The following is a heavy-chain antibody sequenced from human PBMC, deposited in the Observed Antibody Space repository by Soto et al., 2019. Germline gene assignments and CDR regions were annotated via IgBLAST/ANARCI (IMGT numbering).Heavy chain of an antibody. J-gene: IGHJ5*02. D-gene: IGHD2-21*01. CDR2: VSGSGGNT. CDR1: GFTFSPYA. V-gene: IGHV3-23*01. Sequence: PGGSLRLSCAASGFTFSPYAMTWVRQAPGKGLEWVSSVSGSGGNTHYADSVKGRFTISKDNSKNTLYLQMSSLRDEDTALYYCAKDAVYNDGLWLMDSWGQGTLVTVSS. CDR3: AKDAVYNDGLWLMDS.